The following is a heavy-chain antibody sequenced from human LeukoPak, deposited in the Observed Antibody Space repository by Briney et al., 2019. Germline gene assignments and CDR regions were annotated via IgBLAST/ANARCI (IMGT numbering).Heavy chain of an antibody. J-gene: IGHJ6*03. CDR1: GGSISSYY. CDR2: IYTSGST. V-gene: IGHV4-4*07. D-gene: IGHD3-22*01. Sequence: PSETLSLTCTVSGGSISSYYWSWIRQPARKGLEWIGRIYTSGSTNYNPSLKSRVTISVDTSKNQFSLKLSSVTAADTAVYYCARGPSRSGYYRALISAPYRQGYYYYMDVWGKGTTVTVSS. CDR3: ARGPSRSGYYRALISAPYRQGYYYYMDV.